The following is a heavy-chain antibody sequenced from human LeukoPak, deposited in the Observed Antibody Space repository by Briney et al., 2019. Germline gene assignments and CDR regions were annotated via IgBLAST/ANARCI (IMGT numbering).Heavy chain of an antibody. D-gene: IGHD2-15*01. Sequence: GSSVKVSCKASGGTFSSYAISWVRQAPGQGLEWMGRIIPILGIANYAQKFQGRVTITADKSTSTAYMELSSLRSEDTAVYYCARERRYCSGGSCYIYNWFDPWGQGTLVTVSS. CDR1: GGTFSSYA. CDR2: IIPILGIA. V-gene: IGHV1-69*04. CDR3: ARERRYCSGGSCYIYNWFDP. J-gene: IGHJ5*02.